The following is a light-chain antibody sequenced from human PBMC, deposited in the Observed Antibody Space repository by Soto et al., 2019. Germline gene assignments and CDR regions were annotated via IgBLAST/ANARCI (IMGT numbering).Light chain of an antibody. J-gene: IGLJ1*01. CDR2: AVS. CDR1: SSDVGLYDY. V-gene: IGLV2-14*01. Sequence: QYVLTKPASVSGSPGQSITISCTGTSSDVGLYDYVSWYQQHPGKAPQLMIYAVSNRPSGVSSRFSASKSGNTASLFISGPQAEDEADYYCSSYTSDSSYVFGSGTKVTVL. CDR3: SSYTSDSSYV.